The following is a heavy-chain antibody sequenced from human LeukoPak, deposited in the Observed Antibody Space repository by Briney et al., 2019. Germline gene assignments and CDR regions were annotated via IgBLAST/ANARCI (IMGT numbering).Heavy chain of an antibody. CDR1: NYSISRTYH. Sequence: SSETLSLTCSVSNYSISRTYHWGWIRQPPGKGLEWIGTIYHSGTTYYSPSLKSRVTISIHTSKNQFSLRLTSVTAADTAVYYCATMMYGSGNYYNSDYWGQGTLVTVSS. CDR2: IYHSGTT. D-gene: IGHD3-10*01. CDR3: ATMMYGSGNYYNSDY. V-gene: IGHV4-38-2*02. J-gene: IGHJ4*02.